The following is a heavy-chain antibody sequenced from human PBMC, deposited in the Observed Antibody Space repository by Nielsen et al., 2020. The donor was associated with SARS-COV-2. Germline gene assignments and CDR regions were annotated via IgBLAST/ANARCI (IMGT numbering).Heavy chain of an antibody. CDR1: GFTFSSYS. Sequence: GGSLRLSCAASGFTFSSYSMNWVRQAPGKGLEWVSSISSSSSYIYYADSVKGRFTISRDNAKNSLYLQMNSLRAEDTAVYYCARASRAAAEVDVWGKGTTVTVSS. CDR2: ISSSSSYI. D-gene: IGHD6-13*01. J-gene: IGHJ6*04. CDR3: ARASRAAAEVDV. V-gene: IGHV3-21*01.